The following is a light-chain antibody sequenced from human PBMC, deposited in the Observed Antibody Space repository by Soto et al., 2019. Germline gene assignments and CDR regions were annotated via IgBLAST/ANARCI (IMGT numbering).Light chain of an antibody. J-gene: IGLJ1*01. V-gene: IGLV2-14*01. Sequence: QSALTQPASVSGSPGQSITISCTGTSSDVGGYNYVSWYQIHRGKAPKLMVFEVSNRPSGVSYRFSGSKSGNTASLTISGLQAEDEADYFCSSYSLSTAYLFGTGTKVIVL. CDR1: SSDVGGYNY. CDR3: SSYSLSTAYL. CDR2: EVS.